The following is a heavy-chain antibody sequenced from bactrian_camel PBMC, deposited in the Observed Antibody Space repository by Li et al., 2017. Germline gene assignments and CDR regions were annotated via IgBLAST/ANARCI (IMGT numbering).Heavy chain of an antibody. J-gene: IGHJ4*01. V-gene: IGHV3S1*01. Sequence: HVQLVESGGGSAQAGGSLRLSCVVAEFSKNTKCMGWFRQAPGKDLKDREGVAAADLGGGRENYADSVKGRFAISRDVSKKTLYLQMNNLKAEDTAVYYCALKSRFCYRPDISSDDYNYWGQGTQVTVS. CDR2: ADLGGGRE. CDR1: EFSKNTKC. D-gene: IGHD2*01. CDR3: ALKSRFCYRPDISSDDYNY.